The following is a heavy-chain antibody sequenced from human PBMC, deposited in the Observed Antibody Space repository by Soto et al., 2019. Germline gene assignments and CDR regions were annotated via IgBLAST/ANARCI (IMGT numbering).Heavy chain of an antibody. CDR3: ARGPISKVDY. CDR2: ISSDGSST. V-gene: IGHV3-74*01. CDR1: GFTFSSYW. J-gene: IGHJ4*02. D-gene: IGHD2-21*01. Sequence: LRLSCAASGFTFSSYWMHWVRQAPGKGLVWVSRISSDGSSTSYADSVKGRFTISRDNAKNTLYLQMNSLRAEDTAVYYCARGPISKVDYWGQGTLVTVSS.